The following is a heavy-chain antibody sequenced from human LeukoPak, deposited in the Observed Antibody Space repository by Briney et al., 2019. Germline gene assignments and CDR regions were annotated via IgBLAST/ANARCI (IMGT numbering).Heavy chain of an antibody. CDR3: ARDLRYYDSSGHLDY. V-gene: IGHV1-46*01. CDR1: GYTFTGYY. Sequence: ASVKVSCKASGYTFTGYYMHWVRQAPGQGLEWMGIINPSGGRTSYAQKFQGRVTMTRDTSTSTVYMELSSLRSEDTAVYYCARDLRYYDSSGHLDYWGQGTLVTVSS. D-gene: IGHD3-22*01. CDR2: INPSGGRT. J-gene: IGHJ4*02.